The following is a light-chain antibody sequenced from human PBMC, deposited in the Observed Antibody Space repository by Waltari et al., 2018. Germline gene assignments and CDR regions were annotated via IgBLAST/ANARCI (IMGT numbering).Light chain of an antibody. V-gene: IGLV2-14*03. J-gene: IGLJ2*01. CDR1: SSHVGDFQS. CDR3: SSFTTSSTLL. Sequence: QSALTQPASVSASPGESITIPCTATSSHVGDFQSVSWYQQHPGKPPKSMIYDVSNRPSGVSHRFSGSKSGNTASLTISGLQAEDEAVYYCSSFTTSSTLLFGGGTKLTVL. CDR2: DVS.